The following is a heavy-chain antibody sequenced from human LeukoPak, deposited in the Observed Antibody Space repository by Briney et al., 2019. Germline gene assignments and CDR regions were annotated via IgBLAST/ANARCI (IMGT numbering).Heavy chain of an antibody. CDR3: ARGISSGWSRAVGY. D-gene: IGHD6-19*01. Sequence: TSETLSLTCTVSGGSVSSGDYYWSWIRQLPGKGLEWIGYIYYSGSTNYNPSLKSRVTISVDTSKNQFSLKLGSVTAADTAVYYCARGISSGWSRAVGYWGQGTLVTVSS. V-gene: IGHV4-61*08. CDR2: IYYSGST. J-gene: IGHJ4*02. CDR1: GGSVSSGDYY.